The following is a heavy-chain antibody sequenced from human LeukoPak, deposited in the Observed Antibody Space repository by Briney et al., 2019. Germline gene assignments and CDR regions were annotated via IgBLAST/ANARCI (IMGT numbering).Heavy chain of an antibody. Sequence: QTGGSLRLSCAASRFTFSSYGMTWVRQAPGKGLEWVSTISDTGGGTFYADSVKGRFTISRDNSQNTLFLQMNRLRADDTAIYYCAKEMLRGYYYYGMDVWGQGTTVTVSS. CDR3: AKEMLRGYYYYGMDV. V-gene: IGHV3-23*01. CDR1: RFTFSSYG. D-gene: IGHD2-8*01. J-gene: IGHJ6*02. CDR2: ISDTGGGT.